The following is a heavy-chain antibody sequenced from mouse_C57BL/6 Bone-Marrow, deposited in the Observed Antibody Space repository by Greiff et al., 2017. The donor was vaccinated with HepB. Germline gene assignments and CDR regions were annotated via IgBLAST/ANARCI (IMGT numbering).Heavy chain of an antibody. V-gene: IGHV1-19*01. Sequence: VQLKESGPVLVKPGASVKMSCKASGYTFTDYYMNWVKQSHGKSLEWIGVINPYNGGTSYNQKLKGKATLTVDKSSSTAYMELNSLTSEDSAVYYCAREYYGSSYWYFDVWGTGTTVTVSS. J-gene: IGHJ1*03. CDR3: AREYYGSSYWYFDV. CDR2: INPYNGGT. D-gene: IGHD1-1*01. CDR1: GYTFTDYY.